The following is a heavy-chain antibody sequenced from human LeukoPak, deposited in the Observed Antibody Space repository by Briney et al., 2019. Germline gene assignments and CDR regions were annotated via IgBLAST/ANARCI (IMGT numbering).Heavy chain of an antibody. V-gene: IGHV3-23*01. J-gene: IGHJ4*02. D-gene: IGHD5-18*01. Sequence: GGSLRLSCAASGFTFSRYWMSWVRQAPGKGLEWVATIGNTETFYADSVTGRFTISRDNSKNTVNLQMNRLRVEDTAIYYCAKDWIQFNRVFDCFDSWGQGTLVTVSS. CDR1: GFTFSRYW. CDR3: AKDWIQFNRVFDCFDS. CDR2: IGNTET.